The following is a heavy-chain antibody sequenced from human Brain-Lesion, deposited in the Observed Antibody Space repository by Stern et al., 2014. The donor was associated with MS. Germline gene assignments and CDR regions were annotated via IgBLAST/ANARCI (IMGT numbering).Heavy chain of an antibody. CDR3: ARFPASRPHVFDS. D-gene: IGHD6-13*01. Sequence: QVQLEESGPGLVKPSGTLSLTCAVSGGSISSSNWWSWVRQSPGKGLEWIGESDHSGSTIYNPSLKSRVTVSVDKSQKRFSLTLSSVTAADTAVYFCARFPASRPHVFDSWGQGTLVTVSS. V-gene: IGHV4-4*02. J-gene: IGHJ4*02. CDR1: GGSISSSNW. CDR2: SDHSGST.